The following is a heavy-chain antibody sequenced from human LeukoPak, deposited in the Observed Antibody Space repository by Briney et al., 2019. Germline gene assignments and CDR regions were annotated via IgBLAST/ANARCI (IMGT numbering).Heavy chain of an antibody. J-gene: IGHJ4*02. CDR1: GGSISSGDYY. Sequence: SETLSLTCTVSGGSISSGDYYWSWIRQPPGKGLEWIGYIYYSGSIYYNPSLKSRVTISVDTSKNQFSLKLSSVTAADTAVYYCARDYYDSSGYGFDYWGQGTLVTVSS. CDR2: IYYSGSI. D-gene: IGHD3-22*01. V-gene: IGHV4-30-4*01. CDR3: ARDYYDSSGYGFDY.